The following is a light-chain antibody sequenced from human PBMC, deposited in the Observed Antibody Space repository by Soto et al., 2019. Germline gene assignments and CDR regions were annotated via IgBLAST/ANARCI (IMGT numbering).Light chain of an antibody. J-gene: IGKJ3*01. CDR3: QQRINL. V-gene: IGKV3-11*01. CDR1: QRVSSY. Sequence: EIVLTQSPATLSLSPGERATLSCRASQRVSSYLAWYQQKPGQAPRLLIYDASNRATGIPARFSGSGSGTDLTLPISSLEPEDFSVYYCQQRINLFVPGTKVDIK. CDR2: DAS.